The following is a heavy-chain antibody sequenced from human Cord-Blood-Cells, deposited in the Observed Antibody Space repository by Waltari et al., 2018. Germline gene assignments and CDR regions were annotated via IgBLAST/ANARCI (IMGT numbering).Heavy chain of an antibody. Sequence: QVQLQESGPGLVTPSETLSLTCTVSGGSISSYYLSWIRQPPGKGLEWIGYIYYSGSTNYNPSLKSRVTISVDTSKNQFSLKLSSVTAADTAVYYCAREVYSNPYWYFDLWGRGTLVTVSS. D-gene: IGHD4-4*01. V-gene: IGHV4-59*01. CDR2: IYYSGST. CDR1: GGSISSYY. J-gene: IGHJ2*01. CDR3: AREVYSNPYWYFDL.